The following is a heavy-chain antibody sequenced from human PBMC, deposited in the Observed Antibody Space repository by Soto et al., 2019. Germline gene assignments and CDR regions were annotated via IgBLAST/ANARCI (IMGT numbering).Heavy chain of an antibody. CDR3: ARESGDTMIVVVNPDAFDS. V-gene: IGHV3-48*04. J-gene: IGHJ3*02. D-gene: IGHD3-22*01. Sequence: PGGSLRLSCAVSGFTFTNFGMIWVRQAPGKGLEWVSFIGSGAGTFVSYADSVKGRFTISRDNAKNSLYLQMNSLRAEDTALYYCARESGDTMIVVVNPDAFDSRGQGTMVTVSS. CDR2: IGSGAGTFV. CDR1: GFTFTNFG.